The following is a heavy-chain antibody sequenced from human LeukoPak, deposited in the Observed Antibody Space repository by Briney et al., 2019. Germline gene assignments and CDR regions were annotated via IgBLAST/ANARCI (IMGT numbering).Heavy chain of an antibody. CDR3: ARDMRGDGFDI. Sequence: HPGGSLRLSCAASGFTFSTYWMTWVRQAPGKGLEWVSNIRQDGGEKYYVDSVEGRFTISRDNAKKSLFLQMNSLRAEDTAVYYCARDMRGDGFDIWGQGTMVTVSS. CDR1: GFTFSTYW. V-gene: IGHV3-7*01. CDR2: IRQDGGEK. D-gene: IGHD2-2*01. J-gene: IGHJ3*02.